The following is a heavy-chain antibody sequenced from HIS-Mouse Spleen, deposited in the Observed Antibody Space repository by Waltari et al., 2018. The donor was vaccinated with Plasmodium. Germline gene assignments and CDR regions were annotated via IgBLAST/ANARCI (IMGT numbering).Heavy chain of an antibody. D-gene: IGHD2-15*01. Sequence: EVQLVESGGGLVQPGRSLRLSCAASGFTFDDYAMHWVRQAPGKGLAWVSGISWNSGSIGYADSVKGRFTISRDNAKNSLYLQMNSLRAEDTALYYCAKDFCSGGSCLGLFDYWGQGTLVTVSS. CDR3: AKDFCSGGSCLGLFDY. J-gene: IGHJ4*02. CDR1: GFTFDDYA. CDR2: ISWNSGSI. V-gene: IGHV3-9*01.